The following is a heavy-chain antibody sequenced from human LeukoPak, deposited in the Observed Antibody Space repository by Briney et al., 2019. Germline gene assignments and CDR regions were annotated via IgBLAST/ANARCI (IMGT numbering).Heavy chain of an antibody. Sequence: QTWGSLRLSCAASGFTFTNYWMSWVRQAPGKGLELVANIKQDRSEKYYVDSVKGRFTISRDYAKKSLFLQMNSLRVEDTAVYFCAKVAKYYYGPETYYFFEQWGQGTPVTAAS. CDR2: IKQDRSEK. J-gene: IGHJ4*02. CDR1: GFTFTNYW. CDR3: AKVAKYYYGPETYYFFEQ. D-gene: IGHD3-10*01. V-gene: IGHV3-7*01.